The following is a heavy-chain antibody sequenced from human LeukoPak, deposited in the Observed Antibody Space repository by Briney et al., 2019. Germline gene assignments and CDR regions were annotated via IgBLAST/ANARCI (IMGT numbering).Heavy chain of an antibody. CDR1: GGSFSVYY. V-gene: IGHV4-34*01. Sequence: SETLSLTCAVYGGSFSVYYWSWIRQPPGKGLEWIGEINHSGSTNYNPSLKSRVTISVDTSKNQFSLKLSSVTAADTAVYYCARATSYCSGGSCSTELDYYYYGMDVWGQGTTVTVSS. D-gene: IGHD2-15*01. CDR3: ARATSYCSGGSCSTELDYYYYGMDV. CDR2: INHSGST. J-gene: IGHJ6*02.